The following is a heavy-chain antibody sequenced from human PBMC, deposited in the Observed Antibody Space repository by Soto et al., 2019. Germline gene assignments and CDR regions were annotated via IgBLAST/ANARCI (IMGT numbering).Heavy chain of an antibody. V-gene: IGHV6-1*01. CDR2: TYYRSKWYN. Sequence: SQTLSLTGAISGDSVSSNSAAWNWIRQSPSRGLEWLGRTYYRSKWYNDYTVSVKSRITINPDTSKNQFSLQLNSVTPEDTAVYYCAIDNFGWNYYYYYGMDVWGQGTTVTVSS. CDR3: AIDNFGWNYYYYYGMDV. CDR1: GDSVSSNSAA. J-gene: IGHJ6*02. D-gene: IGHD1-1*01.